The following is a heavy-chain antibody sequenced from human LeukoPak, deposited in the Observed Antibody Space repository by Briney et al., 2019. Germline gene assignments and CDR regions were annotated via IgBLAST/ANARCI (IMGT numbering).Heavy chain of an antibody. J-gene: IGHJ4*02. Sequence: QPGGSLRLTCAASGFTFSSYEMNWVRQAPGKGLEWLSYISYTGSNKYYADSVKGRFTISRDNAKNSLYLQMNSLRAEDTAVYFCARVFVGENFAYWGRGTLVTVSS. CDR1: GFTFSSYE. CDR3: ARVFVGENFAY. V-gene: IGHV3-48*03. CDR2: ISYTGSNK. D-gene: IGHD1-14*01.